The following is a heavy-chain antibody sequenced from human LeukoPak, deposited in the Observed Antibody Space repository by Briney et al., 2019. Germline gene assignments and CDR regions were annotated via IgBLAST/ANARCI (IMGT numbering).Heavy chain of an antibody. CDR3: ARAKPKNMVRGLIMRRESRYYFDH. D-gene: IGHD3-10*01. CDR1: GFTFSSYG. J-gene: IGHJ4*02. Sequence: GGSLRLSCAASGFTFSSYGMHWVRQAPGKGLEWVAFMRFDGSYKYFADSVKGRFTISRDNSKNTLYLQMNSLRVEDTAVYYCARAKPKNMVRGLIMRRESRYYFDHWGQGTLVTVSS. CDR2: MRFDGSYK. V-gene: IGHV3-30*02.